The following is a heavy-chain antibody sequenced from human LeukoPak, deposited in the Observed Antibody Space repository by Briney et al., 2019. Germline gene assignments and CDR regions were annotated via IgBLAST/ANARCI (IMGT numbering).Heavy chain of an antibody. Sequence: PSETLSLTCTVSGGSISSYYWSWLRQPPGKGLEWIGEINHSGSTNYNPSLKSRVTISVDTSKNQFSLKLSSVTAADTAVYYCARTGLSSGWHNDAFDIWGQGTMVTVSS. J-gene: IGHJ3*02. CDR3: ARTGLSSGWHNDAFDI. CDR1: GGSISSYY. D-gene: IGHD6-19*01. CDR2: INHSGST. V-gene: IGHV4-34*01.